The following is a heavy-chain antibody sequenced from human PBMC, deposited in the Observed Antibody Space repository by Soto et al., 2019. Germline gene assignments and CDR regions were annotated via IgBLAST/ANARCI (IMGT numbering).Heavy chain of an antibody. CDR2: ISTSGTT. CDR1: GASISSYF. V-gene: IGHV4-4*07. CDR3: AREAGPDRWFDP. J-gene: IGHJ5*02. D-gene: IGHD6-19*01. Sequence: KTSETLSLTCTVSGASISSYFWTWIRQPAGKGLDWIGRISTSGTTNYNPSLKSRVTMSVDTSKNHFSLNLSSVTAADTAVYYCAREAGPDRWFDPWGQGPLVTVSS.